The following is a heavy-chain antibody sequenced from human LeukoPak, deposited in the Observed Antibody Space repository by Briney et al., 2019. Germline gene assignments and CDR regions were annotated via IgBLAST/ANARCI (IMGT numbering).Heavy chain of an antibody. Sequence: PGGSLRLSCAASGFTFSSYSMNWVRQAPGKGLEWVSSISSSSSYIYYADSVKGRFTISRDNAKNSLYLQMNSLRAEDTAVYYCARDLGEYGSGSYFDYWGQGTLVTVSS. D-gene: IGHD3-10*01. CDR2: ISSSSSYI. J-gene: IGHJ4*02. V-gene: IGHV3-21*01. CDR3: ARDLGEYGSGSYFDY. CDR1: GFTFSSYS.